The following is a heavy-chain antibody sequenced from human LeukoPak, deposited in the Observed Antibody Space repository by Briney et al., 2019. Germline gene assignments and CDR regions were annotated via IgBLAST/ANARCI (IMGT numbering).Heavy chain of an antibody. CDR3: ACDFRYLGDDF. CDR1: AFTLGDWY. V-gene: IGHV3-11*01. D-gene: IGHD2-21*02. CDR2: ISNIGTTT. Sequence: GGSLRLSCTASAFTLGDWYMSWIRQAPGKGLEWISYISNIGTTTYYAESVKGRFTISRDNAKNSLYLQMNSLRAEDTAVYYCACDFRYLGDDFWGQGTLVTVSS. J-gene: IGHJ4*02.